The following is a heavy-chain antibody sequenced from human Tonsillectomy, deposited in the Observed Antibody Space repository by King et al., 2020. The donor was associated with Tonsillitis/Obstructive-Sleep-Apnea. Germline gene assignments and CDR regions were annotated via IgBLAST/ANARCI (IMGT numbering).Heavy chain of an antibody. Sequence: VQLVESGGGLVKPGGSLRLSCAASGFTFSSYSMNWVRQAPGKGLEWVSSISSSSSYIYYADSVKGRFTISRDNAKNSLYLQMNSLRAEDTAVYYCARDRGTLVRVEDFDIWGQGTMVTVSS. D-gene: IGHD2-21*01. CDR1: GFTFSSYS. CDR3: ARDRGTLVRVEDFDI. CDR2: ISSSSSYI. V-gene: IGHV3-21*01. J-gene: IGHJ3*02.